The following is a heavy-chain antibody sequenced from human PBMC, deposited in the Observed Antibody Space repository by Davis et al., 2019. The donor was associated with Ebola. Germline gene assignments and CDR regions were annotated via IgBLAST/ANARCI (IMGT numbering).Heavy chain of an antibody. CDR3: ARMYYYDSSGYYPYYYYYMDV. CDR1: GGSISHYY. D-gene: IGHD3-22*01. J-gene: IGHJ6*03. CDR2: IYYSGST. V-gene: IGHV4-59*01. Sequence: MPSETLSLTCAVSGGSISHYYWSWIRQPPGKGLEWIGYIYYSGSTNYNPSLKSRVTISVDTSKSQISLKLSSVTAADTAVYYCARMYYYDSSGYYPYYYYYMDVWGKGTTVTVSS.